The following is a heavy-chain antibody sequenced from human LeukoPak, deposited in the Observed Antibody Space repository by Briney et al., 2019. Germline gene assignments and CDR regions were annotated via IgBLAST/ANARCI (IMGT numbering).Heavy chain of an antibody. CDR3: AREIFNGFDI. CDR1: GFTFRSYA. V-gene: IGHV3-30-3*01. J-gene: IGHJ3*02. CDR2: ISYDGSNK. Sequence: GGSLRLSCAGSGFTFRSYAMHWVRQAPGKGLEWVAVISYDGSNKDYADSVKGRFTISRDNSKNTLFLQMNSLRAEDTAVYYCAREIFNGFDIWGQGTTVTVSS.